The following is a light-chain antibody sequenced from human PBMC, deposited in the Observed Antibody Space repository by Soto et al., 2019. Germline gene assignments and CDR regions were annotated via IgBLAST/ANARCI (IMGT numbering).Light chain of an antibody. Sequence: DIVMTQSPDSLAVSLGERATINCKSSQRVFYNSNNKDYIAWYQQKPGQPPKLLIYCASTRESGVPDRFSGSGSGTDFTLTISSLQAEDVAVYYCQQYYGTPPYTFGQGTKLEI. CDR3: QQYYGTPPYT. CDR2: CAS. CDR1: QRVFYNSNNKDY. J-gene: IGKJ2*01. V-gene: IGKV4-1*01.